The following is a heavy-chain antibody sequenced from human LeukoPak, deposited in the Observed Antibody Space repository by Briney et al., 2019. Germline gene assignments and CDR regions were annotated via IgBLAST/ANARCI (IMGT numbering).Heavy chain of an antibody. D-gene: IGHD2-2*01. CDR2: ISAYNGNT. Sequence: ASVKVSCKASGYTFTSYGISWVRQPPGQGLEWMGWISAYNGNTNYAQKLQGRVTMTTDTSTSTAYMELRSLRSDDTAVYYCARDIVVVPAATFSSGWYSYYYGMDVWGQGTTVTVSS. CDR1: GYTFTSYG. V-gene: IGHV1-18*01. J-gene: IGHJ6*02. CDR3: ARDIVVVPAATFSSGWYSYYYGMDV.